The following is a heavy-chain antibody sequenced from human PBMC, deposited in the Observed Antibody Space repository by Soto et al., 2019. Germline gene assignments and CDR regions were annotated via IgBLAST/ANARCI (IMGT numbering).Heavy chain of an antibody. CDR1: GGSISSYY. V-gene: IGHV4-59*01. J-gene: IGHJ4*02. CDR2: IYYSGST. Sequence: QVQLQESGPGLVKPSETLSLTCTVSGGSISSYYWSWIRQPPGKGLEWIGYIYYSGSTNYNPSLKSRVTISVDTSKNQFSLKLSSVTAADTAVYYRAREVEMATINWGQGTLVTVSS. CDR3: AREVEMATIN. D-gene: IGHD5-12*01.